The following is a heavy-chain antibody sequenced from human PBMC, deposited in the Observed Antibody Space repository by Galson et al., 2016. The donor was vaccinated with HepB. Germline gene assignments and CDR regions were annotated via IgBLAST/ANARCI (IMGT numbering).Heavy chain of an antibody. J-gene: IGHJ4*02. CDR1: GFAFSRNA. Sequence: SLRLSCAASGFAFSRNAMTWVRQAPGKGLEWVGRIKRISEGGTTDYAAPVKGRFTISRDDAKNTGYLQMKSLKIEDAAVYYCTTAGGSSWPPYWGQGTLVTVSS. CDR3: TTAGGSSWPPY. D-gene: IGHD6-13*01. V-gene: IGHV3-15*01. CDR2: IKRISEGGTT.